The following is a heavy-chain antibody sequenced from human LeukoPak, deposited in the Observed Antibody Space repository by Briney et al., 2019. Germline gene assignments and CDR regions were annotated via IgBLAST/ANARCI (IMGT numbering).Heavy chain of an antibody. Sequence: SETLSLTCTVSGYSISSGYYWGWIRQPPGKGLEWIGSIYHSGSTYYNPSLKSRVTISVDTSKNQFSLKLSSVTAADTAVYYCARVRRSYDILTGYYENLDNWFDPWGQGTLVTVSS. CDR1: GYSISSGYY. CDR2: IYHSGST. D-gene: IGHD3-9*01. CDR3: ARVRRSYDILTGYYENLDNWFDP. V-gene: IGHV4-38-2*02. J-gene: IGHJ5*02.